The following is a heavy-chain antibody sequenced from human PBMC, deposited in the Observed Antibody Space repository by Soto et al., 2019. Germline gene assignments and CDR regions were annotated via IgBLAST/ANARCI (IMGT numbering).Heavy chain of an antibody. V-gene: IGHV1-2*02. CDR2: INPSSGGT. CDR1: GYPLTAKY. D-gene: IGHD6-13*01. Sequence: QVQLVQSGAEVKKPGASVKVSCKASGYPLTAKYLHWVRQAPGQGLEWMGWINPSSGGTKEAQKFRGRVTMTRDTSISAAYMELSRLTSDDTAVYYCAKGGSSWTEWFDPWGHGTLVTVSS. CDR3: AKGGSSWTEWFDP. J-gene: IGHJ5*02.